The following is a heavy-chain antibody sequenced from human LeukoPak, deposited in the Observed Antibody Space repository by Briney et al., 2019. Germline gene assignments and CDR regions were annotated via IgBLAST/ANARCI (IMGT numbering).Heavy chain of an antibody. CDR3: ARDRMRYYYDSPPVY. V-gene: IGHV1-69*06. J-gene: IGHJ4*02. D-gene: IGHD3-22*01. CDR2: IIPIFGTA. CDR1: GGTFSSYA. Sequence: GASVKVSCKASGGTFSSYAISWVRQAPGQGLEWMGGIIPIFGTANYAQKFQGRVTITADKSTSTAYMELRSLRSDDTAVYYCARDRMRYYYDSPPVYWGQGTLVTVSS.